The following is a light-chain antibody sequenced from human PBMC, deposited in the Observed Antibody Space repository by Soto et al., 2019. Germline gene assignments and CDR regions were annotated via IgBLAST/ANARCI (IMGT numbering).Light chain of an antibody. J-gene: IGLJ2*01. V-gene: IGLV2-8*01. CDR1: SSDVGIYNY. Sequence: QSALTQPPSASGSPGQSVTISCTGTSSDVGIYNYVSWYQQHPGKAPKLMIYEVNKRPSGVPDRFSGSKSGNTASLTVSGLQAGDEADYYCSSYAGKNNVVFGGGTKLTVL. CDR2: EVN. CDR3: SSYAGKNNVV.